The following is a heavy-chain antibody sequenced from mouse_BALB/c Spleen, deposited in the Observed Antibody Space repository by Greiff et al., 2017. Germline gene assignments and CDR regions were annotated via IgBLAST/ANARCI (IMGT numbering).Heavy chain of an antibody. Sequence: EVQLQESGPELVKPGASVKISCKTSGYTFTEYTMHGVKQSHGKSLEWIGGINPNNGGTSYNQKFKGKATLTVDKSSSTAYMELRSLTSEDSAVYYCAPIYDGSYYAMDYWGQGTSVTVSS. J-gene: IGHJ4*01. CDR3: APIYDGSYYAMDY. CDR2: INPNNGGT. V-gene: IGHV1-18*01. D-gene: IGHD2-3*01. CDR1: GYTFTEYT.